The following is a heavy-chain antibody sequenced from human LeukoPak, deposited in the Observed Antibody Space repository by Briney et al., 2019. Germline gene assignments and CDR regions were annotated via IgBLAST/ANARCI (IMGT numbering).Heavy chain of an antibody. D-gene: IGHD3-10*01. Sequence: SETLSLTCTVSGGSISSYYWSWIRQPPGKGREWIGYIYYSRGTNYNPSLKSRVTISVDTSKNQFSLKLSSVTAADTAVYYCAASYGSGSYYPIHDYWGQGTLVTVSS. CDR1: GGSISSYY. J-gene: IGHJ4*02. V-gene: IGHV4-59*01. CDR2: IYYSRGT. CDR3: AASYGSGSYYPIHDY.